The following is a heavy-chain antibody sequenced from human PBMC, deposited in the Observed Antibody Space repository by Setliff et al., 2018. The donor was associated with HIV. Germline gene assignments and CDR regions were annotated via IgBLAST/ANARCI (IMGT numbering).Heavy chain of an antibody. V-gene: IGHV4-34*01. CDR3: ARRYSSSWFYYYYGMDV. D-gene: IGHD6-13*01. CDR1: GGSFSDNY. J-gene: IGHJ6*02. Sequence: SETLSLTCAVYGGSFSDNYWSWIRQSPGKGLEWIGEINHSGSTYYNPSLKSRVTISVDTSKNQFSLKLSSVTAADTAVYYCARRYSSSWFYYYYGMDVWGQGTTVTVSS. CDR2: INHSGST.